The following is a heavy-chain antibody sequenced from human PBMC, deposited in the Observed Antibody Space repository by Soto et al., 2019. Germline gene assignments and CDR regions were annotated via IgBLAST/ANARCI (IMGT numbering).Heavy chain of an antibody. CDR1: GGSINSGDYY. Sequence: SETLSLTCTVSGGSINSGDYYWSWIRQPPGKGLEWIGYIYYSGSTYYNPSLKSRVSISADTSKNQFSLKLSSVTAADTAVYYCAREYYYDSSGFDYWGQGTLVTVSS. D-gene: IGHD3-22*01. CDR2: IYYSGST. CDR3: AREYYYDSSGFDY. J-gene: IGHJ4*02. V-gene: IGHV4-30-4*01.